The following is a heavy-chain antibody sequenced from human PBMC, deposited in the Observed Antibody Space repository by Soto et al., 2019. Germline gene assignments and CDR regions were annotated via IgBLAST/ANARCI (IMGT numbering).Heavy chain of an antibody. CDR1: GYTFTSYY. J-gene: IGHJ4*02. CDR3: ARPYSSGWYDYGFDY. CDR2: INPSGGST. Sequence: ASVKVSCKASGYTFTSYYMHWVRQAPGQGLEWMGIINPSGGSTSYAQKFQGRVTMTRDTSTSTVYMELSSLRSEDTAVYYCARPYSSGWYDYGFDYWGQGTLVTVSS. D-gene: IGHD6-19*01. V-gene: IGHV1-46*01.